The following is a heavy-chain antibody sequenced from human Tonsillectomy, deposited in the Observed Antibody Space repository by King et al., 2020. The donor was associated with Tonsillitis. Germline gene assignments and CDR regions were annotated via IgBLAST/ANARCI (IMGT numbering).Heavy chain of an antibody. CDR1: GFTFSSYA. CDR3: AKRAPCEGSGGSCYFGANWYFAL. CDR2: ISGSGGST. V-gene: IGHV3-23*01. Sequence: AASGFTFSSYAMSWVRQAPGKGLEWVSAISGSGGSTYYADSVTGRFTISRDNSKNTLYLQMNSLRAEDTAVYDCAKRAPCEGSGGSCYFGANWYFALWGRGTWVTVYS. J-gene: IGHJ2*01. D-gene: IGHD2-15*01.